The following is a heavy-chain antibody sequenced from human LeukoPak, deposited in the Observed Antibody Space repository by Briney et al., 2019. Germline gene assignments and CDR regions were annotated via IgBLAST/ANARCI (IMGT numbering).Heavy chain of an antibody. Sequence: GGSLRLSCAASGFTVSSNYMSWVRQAPGKGLEWVSVIYSGGSTYYADSVKGRFTISRDNSKNTLYLQMNSLRAEDTAVYYCARDHSSHSSGWYISSFDYWGQGTLVIVSS. CDR2: IYSGGST. D-gene: IGHD6-19*01. CDR3: ARDHSSHSSGWYISSFDY. V-gene: IGHV3-66*01. J-gene: IGHJ4*02. CDR1: GFTVSSNY.